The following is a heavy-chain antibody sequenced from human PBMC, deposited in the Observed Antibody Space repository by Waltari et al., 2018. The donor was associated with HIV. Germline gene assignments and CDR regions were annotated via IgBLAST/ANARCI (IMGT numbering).Heavy chain of an antibody. D-gene: IGHD1-20*01. V-gene: IGHV3-7*01. CDR3: AGDYNWDRWGYFDL. J-gene: IGHJ2*01. CDR2: IKEDGSEK. Sequence: EVQLVESGGGLVQPGGSLRLSCAASGFTFSSYWMSWVRQAPGKGLGWVANIKEDGSEKNYVDSGKGRFTISRDNAKNSLYLQMNSLGAEETAVYYCAGDYNWDRWGYFDLWGRGTLVTVSS. CDR1: GFTFSSYW.